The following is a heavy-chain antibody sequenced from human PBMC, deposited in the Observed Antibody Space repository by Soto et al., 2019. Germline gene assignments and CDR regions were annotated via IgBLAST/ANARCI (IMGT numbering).Heavy chain of an antibody. D-gene: IGHD2-15*01. CDR1: GFTFSNAW. V-gene: IGHV3-15*01. CDR2: IKSKTDGGTT. Sequence: GGSLRLSCAASGFTFSNAWMSWVRQAPGKGLEWVGRIKSKTDGGTTDYAAPVKGRFTISRDDSKNTLYLQMNSLKTEDTAVYYCTTAVRYRYCSGGSCLPDDAFDIWGQGTMVTVSS. J-gene: IGHJ3*02. CDR3: TTAVRYRYCSGGSCLPDDAFDI.